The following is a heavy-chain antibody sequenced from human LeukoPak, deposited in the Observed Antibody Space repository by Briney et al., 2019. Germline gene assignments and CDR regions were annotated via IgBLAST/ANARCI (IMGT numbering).Heavy chain of an antibody. CDR3: ARGLLGFMRSDYSNYWDNWFDP. D-gene: IGHD4-11*01. V-gene: IGHV1-8*02. J-gene: IGHJ5*02. CDR2: MNPNSGNT. CDR1: GYTFTTFD. Sequence: GASVKVSCKASGYTFTTFDINWVRQATGQGLEWMGWMNPNSGNTGYAQRFQGRVTMTRNTSIRTAYMELSSLRSEDTAVYYCARGLLGFMRSDYSNYWDNWFDPWGQGTLVTVSS.